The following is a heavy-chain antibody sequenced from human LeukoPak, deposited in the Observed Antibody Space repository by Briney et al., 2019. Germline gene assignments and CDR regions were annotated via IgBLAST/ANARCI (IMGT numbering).Heavy chain of an antibody. Sequence: EASVKVSCKASGYTFTGYYMHWVRQAPGQGLEWMGWINPNSGGTNYAQKFQGRVTMTRDTSISTAYMELSRLRSDDTAVYYCARVLSGEGHYYYYGMDVWGQGTTVTVSS. V-gene: IGHV1-2*02. J-gene: IGHJ6*02. CDR2: INPNSGGT. CDR3: ARVLSGEGHYYYYGMDV. CDR1: GYTFTGYY. D-gene: IGHD3-10*01.